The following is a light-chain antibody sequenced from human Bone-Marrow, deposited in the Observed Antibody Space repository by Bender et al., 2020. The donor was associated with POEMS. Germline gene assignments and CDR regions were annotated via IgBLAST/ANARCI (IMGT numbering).Light chain of an antibody. CDR1: SSDVGNYNL. Sequence: QSALTQPASVSGSPGQSITISCTGTSSDVGNYNLVSWYQQYPGKAPKLMIYEANKRPSGISNRFSGSMSGNTASLTISGLQAEDEADYYCCSYAGSHVLFGGGTKLTVL. CDR3: CSYAGSHVL. V-gene: IGLV2-23*01. CDR2: EAN. J-gene: IGLJ2*01.